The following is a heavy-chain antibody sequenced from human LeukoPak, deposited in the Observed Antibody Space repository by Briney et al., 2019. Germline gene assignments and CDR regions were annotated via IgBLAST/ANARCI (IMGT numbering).Heavy chain of an antibody. CDR3: ARIQGNGYYGWDFFDY. D-gene: IGHD3-10*01. J-gene: IGHJ4*02. CDR1: GGSINNGDNY. V-gene: IGHV4-30-4*01. Sequence: NPSQTLSLTCTVSGGSINNGDNYWSWIRQPPGKGLEWIGFIYYRGTAYYNSSLKSRVTISIDTSKNQFSLKLTSATAADTAVYFCARIQGNGYYGWDFFDYWGQGVLVTVSS. CDR2: IYYRGTA.